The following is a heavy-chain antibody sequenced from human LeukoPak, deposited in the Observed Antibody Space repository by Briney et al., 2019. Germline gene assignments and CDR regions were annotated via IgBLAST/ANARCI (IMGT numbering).Heavy chain of an antibody. CDR1: GGSISSGGYY. CDR2: IYYSGST. Sequence: TLSLTCTVSGGSISSGGYYWSWIRQHPGKGLEWIGYIYYSGSTYYNPSLKSRVTTSVDTSKNQFSLKLSSVTAADTAVYYCARETYYDFWSGYATVYYYYYMDVWGKGTTVTVSS. D-gene: IGHD3-3*01. V-gene: IGHV4-31*03. CDR3: ARETYYDFWSGYATVYYYYYMDV. J-gene: IGHJ6*03.